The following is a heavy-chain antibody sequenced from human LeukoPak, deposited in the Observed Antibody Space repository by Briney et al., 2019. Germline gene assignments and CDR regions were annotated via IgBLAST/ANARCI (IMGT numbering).Heavy chain of an antibody. CDR1: GYTFTAYY. CDR2: IHPNSGGT. V-gene: IGHV1-2*02. CDR3: SREDY. Sequence: GASEKVSCKASGYTFTAYYLHWVRQAPGQGLEWVGWIHPNSGGTNYAQKFQGRVTMTRDTSITTVYMELSRLRSDDTAVYYCSREDYWGQGTLVTVSS. J-gene: IGHJ4*02.